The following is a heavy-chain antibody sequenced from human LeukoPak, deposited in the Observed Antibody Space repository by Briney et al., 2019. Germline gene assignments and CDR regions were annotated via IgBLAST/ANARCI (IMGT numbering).Heavy chain of an antibody. D-gene: IGHD3-9*01. V-gene: IGHV3-7*01. CDR3: ARLDILTGYRYFDY. CDR2: IKQDGSEK. J-gene: IGHJ4*02. Sequence: GGSLRLSCAASGFTFSSYWMSWVRQAPGKGLEWVANIKQDGSEKYYVDSVKGRFTISRDNAKNSLYLQMNSLRAEDTAVYYCARLDILTGYRYFDYWGQGTLVTVSS. CDR1: GFTFSSYW.